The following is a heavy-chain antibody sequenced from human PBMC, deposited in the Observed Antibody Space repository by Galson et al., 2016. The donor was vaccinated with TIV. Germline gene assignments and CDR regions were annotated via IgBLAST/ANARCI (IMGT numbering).Heavy chain of an antibody. V-gene: IGHV3-9*01. D-gene: IGHD1-14*01. CDR2: ISWNSGNI. Sequence: SLRLSCAASGFTFDDYALHWVRLVPGKGLEWVSVISWNSGNIGYADSVKGRFTISRDNAKNALYLQLNSLRPEDTAMYYCAKGSLPGGGLPEPVNYQGMDVWGQGTTVTVS. J-gene: IGHJ6*02. CDR1: GFTFDDYA. CDR3: AKGSLPGGGLPEPVNYQGMDV.